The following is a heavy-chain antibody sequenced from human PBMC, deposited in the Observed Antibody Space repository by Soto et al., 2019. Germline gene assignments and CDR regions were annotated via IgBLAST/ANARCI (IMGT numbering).Heavy chain of an antibody. D-gene: IGHD2-21*02. V-gene: IGHV1-18*04. CDR1: GYTFTSYG. Sequence: ASVKVSCKASGYTFTSYGISWVRQAPGQGLEWMGWISAYNGNTNYAQKLQGRVTMTTDTSTSTAYMELRSLRSDDTAVYYCARVYTQVVTATQGDYWGQGTLVTAPQ. J-gene: IGHJ4*02. CDR3: ARVYTQVVTATQGDY. CDR2: ISAYNGNT.